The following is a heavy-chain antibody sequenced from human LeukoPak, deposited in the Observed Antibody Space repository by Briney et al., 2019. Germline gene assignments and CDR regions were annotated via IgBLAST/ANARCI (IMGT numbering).Heavy chain of an antibody. CDR1: GYSFTSYD. V-gene: IGHV1-8*01. J-gene: IGHJ4*02. CDR3: ARGDY. CDR2: MNPNSGNT. Sequence: ASVKVSCKASGYSFTSYDINWVRQATGQGLEWVGSMNPNSGNTDYAQKLQGRITMTSSTSISTAYMELSSLRSEDTAVYYCARGDYWGQGTLVTVSS.